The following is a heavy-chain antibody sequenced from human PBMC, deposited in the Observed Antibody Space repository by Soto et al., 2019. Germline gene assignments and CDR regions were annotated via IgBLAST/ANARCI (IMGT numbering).Heavy chain of an antibody. CDR3: AHGGGCSGGSCYLPLN. J-gene: IGHJ4*02. V-gene: IGHV2-5*02. Sequence: QITLKESGPTLVKPTQTLTLTCTFSGFSLSTSGVGVGWIRQPPGKALEWLALIYWDDDKRYSPSLKSRLTITNDTYKNQVVLTMTNMDPVDTATYYCAHGGGCSGGSCYLPLNWGQGTLVTVSS. D-gene: IGHD2-15*01. CDR1: GFSLSTSGVG. CDR2: IYWDDDK.